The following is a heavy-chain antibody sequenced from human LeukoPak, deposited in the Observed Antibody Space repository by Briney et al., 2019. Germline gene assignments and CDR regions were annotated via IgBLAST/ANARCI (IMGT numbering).Heavy chain of an antibody. J-gene: IGHJ4*02. CDR1: GASISVSDYF. CDR3: ARETSHFDY. Sequence: PSETLSLTCTVSGASISVSDYFWGWIRQPPGKGLEWIGSVYYSGTTYYSPSLKSRVTISVDTSKNQFFLQLNSVTPEDTAVYYCARETSHFDYWGQGTLVTVSS. CDR2: VYYSGTT. V-gene: IGHV4-39*01.